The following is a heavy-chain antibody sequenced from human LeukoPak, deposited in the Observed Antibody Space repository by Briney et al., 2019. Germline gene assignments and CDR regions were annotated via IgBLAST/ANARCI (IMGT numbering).Heavy chain of an antibody. V-gene: IGHV1-18*01. CDR1: GYTFSNFG. J-gene: IGHJ4*02. CDR2: ISVYNGNT. CDR3: ARENYYDISGYYSFEY. Sequence: ASVTVSCKASGYTFSNFGISWVRQAPGQGLEWLGWISVYNGNTMYRQNLQGRVTMTTDTSTSTVYMELRSLRSDDTAVYYCARENYYDISGYYSFEYWGQGTLITVSS. D-gene: IGHD3-22*01.